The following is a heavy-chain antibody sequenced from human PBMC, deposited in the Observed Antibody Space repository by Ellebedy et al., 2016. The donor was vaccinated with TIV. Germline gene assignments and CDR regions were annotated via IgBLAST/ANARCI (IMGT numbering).Heavy chain of an antibody. V-gene: IGHV3-53*01. CDR3: ARAPTVTSVFDC. Sequence: GGSLRLSXAASGFTISNNYMSWVHQAPGKGLEWVAILHSGGTTFYADSVKGRFTISRDSSKNTLYLQMNSLRVEDTAVYYCARAPTVTSVFDCWGQGTLVTVSS. D-gene: IGHD4-17*01. CDR2: LHSGGTT. CDR1: GFTISNNY. J-gene: IGHJ4*02.